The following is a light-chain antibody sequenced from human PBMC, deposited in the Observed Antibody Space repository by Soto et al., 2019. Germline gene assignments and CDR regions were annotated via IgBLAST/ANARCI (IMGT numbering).Light chain of an antibody. J-gene: IGKJ5*01. CDR3: QQYVSSPT. CDR2: DAS. Sequence: EIVLTQSPATLSLSPGERATLSCGASQSVSSSYLAWYQQKPSLAPRLLIYDASYRATGIPDRFSGSGSGTDFTLTISRLEPEDFAVYYCQQYVSSPTFGQGTRLEIK. V-gene: IGKV3D-20*01. CDR1: QSVSSSY.